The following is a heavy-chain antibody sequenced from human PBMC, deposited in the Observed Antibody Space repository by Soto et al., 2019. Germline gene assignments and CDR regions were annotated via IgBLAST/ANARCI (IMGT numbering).Heavy chain of an antibody. J-gene: IGHJ4*02. CDR2: ISYDGSNK. V-gene: IGHV3-30*18. CDR3: AKDRVLAVAGFDY. Sequence: GESLKISCAASGFTFSSYGMHWVRQAPGKGLEWVAVISYDGSNKYYADSVKGRFTISRDNSKNTLYLQMNSLRAEDTAVYYCAKDRVLAVAGFDYWGQGTLVTVSS. CDR1: GFTFSSYG. D-gene: IGHD6-19*01.